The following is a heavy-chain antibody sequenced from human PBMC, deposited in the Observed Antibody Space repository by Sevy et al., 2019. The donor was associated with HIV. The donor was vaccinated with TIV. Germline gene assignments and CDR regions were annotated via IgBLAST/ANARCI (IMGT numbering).Heavy chain of an antibody. D-gene: IGHD3-10*01. CDR1: GGSISSYY. Sequence: SETLSLTCTVSGGSISSYYWSWIRQPPGKGLEWIGYIYYSGSTNYNPSLKSRVTISVDTSKNQFSLKLSSVTAADTAVYYCARGRRTPMVRGVYYMDVWGKGTTVTVSS. CDR3: ARGRRTPMVRGVYYMDV. V-gene: IGHV4-59*01. CDR2: IYYSGST. J-gene: IGHJ6*03.